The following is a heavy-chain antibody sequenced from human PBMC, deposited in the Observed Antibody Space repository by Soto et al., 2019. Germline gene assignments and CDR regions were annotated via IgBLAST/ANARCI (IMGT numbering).Heavy chain of an antibody. CDR1: GGSISSGDYY. CDR3: ARGDFPSGGMDV. J-gene: IGHJ6*02. V-gene: IGHV4-30-4*01. D-gene: IGHD2-21*02. CDR2: IYYSGST. Sequence: PSETLSLTCTVSGGSISSGDYYWSWIRQPPGKGLEWIGYIYYSGSTYYNPSLKSRVTISVDTSKNQFSLKLSSVTAADTAVYYCARGDFPSGGMDVWGQGTTVTVS.